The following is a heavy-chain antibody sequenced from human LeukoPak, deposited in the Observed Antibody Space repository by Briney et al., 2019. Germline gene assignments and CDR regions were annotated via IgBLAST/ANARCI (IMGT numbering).Heavy chain of an antibody. CDR2: IYYSGST. CDR3: ARAHSYGRGTSYYYMDV. D-gene: IGHD5-18*01. CDR1: GGSISSSSYY. V-gene: IGHV4-39*07. J-gene: IGHJ6*03. Sequence: SETLSLTCTVSGGSISSSSYYWGWIRQPPGKGLEWIGSIYYSGSTYYNPSPKSRVTISVDTSKNQFSLKLSSVTAADTAVYYCARAHSYGRGTSYYYMDVWGKGTTVTVSS.